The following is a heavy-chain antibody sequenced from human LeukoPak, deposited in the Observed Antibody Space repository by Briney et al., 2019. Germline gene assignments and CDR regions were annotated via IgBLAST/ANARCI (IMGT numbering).Heavy chain of an antibody. J-gene: IGHJ4*02. CDR3: AGEPSDFWSAYYTGSSFDY. Sequence: GGSLRLSCAASGFTFSSYEMNWVRQAPGKGLEWVSYISSSGSTKYYADSVKGRFTISRDNAKNSLCLQMNSLRAEDTAVYYCAGEPSDFWSAYYTGSSFDYWGQGTLVTVSS. CDR1: GFTFSSYE. CDR2: ISSSGSTK. V-gene: IGHV3-48*03. D-gene: IGHD3-3*01.